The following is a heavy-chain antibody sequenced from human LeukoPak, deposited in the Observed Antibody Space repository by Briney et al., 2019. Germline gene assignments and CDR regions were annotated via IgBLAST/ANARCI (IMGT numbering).Heavy chain of an antibody. D-gene: IGHD5-18*01. Sequence: GWSLGLACAAAGFPVSSCAMWWVRQAPGKGLEWVSAISGSGGSTYYADSVKGRFTISRDTSKNTLRLQMNSLRAEDTAVYYCAKGDTAMATFDYWGQGTLVTVSS. CDR2: ISGSGGST. V-gene: IGHV3-23*01. J-gene: IGHJ4*02. CDR1: GFPVSSCA. CDR3: AKGDTAMATFDY.